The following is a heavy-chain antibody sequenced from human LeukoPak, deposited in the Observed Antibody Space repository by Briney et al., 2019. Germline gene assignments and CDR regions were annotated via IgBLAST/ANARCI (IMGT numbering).Heavy chain of an antibody. J-gene: IGHJ4*02. CDR2: IYLGDSET. D-gene: IGHD3-16*01. V-gene: IGHV5-51*01. Sequence: GESLKISCKGSGSDFTTYWIAWVRQVAGRGLEWMGIIYLGDSETRYSPSFQGQVTISADKSISTAYLQWSSLKASDTAMYYCARRTVMAEFDYWGQGTLVTVSS. CDR3: ARRTVMAEFDY. CDR1: GSDFTTYW.